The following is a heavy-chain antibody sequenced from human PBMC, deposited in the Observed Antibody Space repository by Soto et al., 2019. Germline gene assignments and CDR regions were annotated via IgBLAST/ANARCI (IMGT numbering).Heavy chain of an antibody. CDR1: GFSVSRHH. CDR3: ARDGRDGCPLDY. J-gene: IGHJ4*02. D-gene: IGHD6-19*01. CDR2: MYSGGTT. V-gene: IGHV3-53*01. Sequence: EVQLVESGGGLIQPGGSLRLSCAASGFSVSRHHMSWVRQAPGKGLEWVSVMYSGGTTYYADSVKGRCTISRDNSKNMLYLQMDNLRADDTAVYYCARDGRDGCPLDYWGQGTLVTVSS.